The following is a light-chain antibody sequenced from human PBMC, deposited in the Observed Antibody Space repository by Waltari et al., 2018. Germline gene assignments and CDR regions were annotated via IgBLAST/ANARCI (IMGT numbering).Light chain of an antibody. Sequence: DIQLTQSPSTLSASVVDRVTITCRASQTISSWLAWYKQQPGKAPRLLIYRASTLESGVPSRFSGSGSGTEFTLTISSLQPDDFATYYCQQYNSYSITFGHGTRLEIK. CDR3: QQYNSYSIT. CDR1: QTISSW. J-gene: IGKJ5*01. V-gene: IGKV1-5*03. CDR2: RAS.